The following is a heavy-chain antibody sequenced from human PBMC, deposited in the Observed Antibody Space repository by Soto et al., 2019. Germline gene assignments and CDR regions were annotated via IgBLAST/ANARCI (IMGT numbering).Heavy chain of an antibody. V-gene: IGHV4-31*03. CDR2: IYYSGSA. CDR1: GGSINSGYC. CDR3: ARSDGRY. Sequence: SETLSLTCTVSGGSINSGYCWSWIRQHPGKGLEWIGYIYYSGSANYNPSLKGRVTMSVDTSTNQFSLKLSAVTAADTAVYYCARSDGRYWGQGTLVTVSS. J-gene: IGHJ4*02.